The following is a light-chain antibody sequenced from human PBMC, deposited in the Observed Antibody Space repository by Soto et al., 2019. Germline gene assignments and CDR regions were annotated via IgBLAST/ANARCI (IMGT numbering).Light chain of an antibody. CDR2: AVN. Sequence: SVLTQPPSVSGCPGQRGRVSWTGGSAKVGPADAVHWYQHIPGTAPKLLIYAVNSRPSGVPGRFSASKSGTSASLAISGLQAEDEADYYCQSFDNGLLAYVFGIVTKVTVL. CDR1: SAKVGPADA. V-gene: IGLV1-40*01. J-gene: IGLJ1*01. CDR3: QSFDNGLLAYV.